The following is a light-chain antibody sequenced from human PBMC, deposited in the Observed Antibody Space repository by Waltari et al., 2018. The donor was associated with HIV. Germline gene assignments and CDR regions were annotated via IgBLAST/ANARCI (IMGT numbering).Light chain of an antibody. CDR2: RNN. CDR1: SSNIGYNY. Sequence: QSVLTQPPSASGTPGQRVTISCSGSSSNIGYNYVYWYQQLPGTAPKLLIYRNNQRPSGVPDRFSGSKSGTSASLAISGLRSEDEADYYCAAWDDSLSGWVFGGGTKLTVL. V-gene: IGLV1-47*01. J-gene: IGLJ3*02. CDR3: AAWDDSLSGWV.